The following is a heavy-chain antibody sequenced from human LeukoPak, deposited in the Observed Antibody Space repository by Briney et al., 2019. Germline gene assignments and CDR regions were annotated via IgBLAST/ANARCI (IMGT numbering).Heavy chain of an antibody. V-gene: IGHV1-18*01. CDR1: GYTFTNYG. Sequence: ASVKVSCKASGYTFTNYGVSWVRQAPGQGLEWVGWISAYNGDTKYAQKFQGRVTMTTDTSTSTAYMEVRSLRSEDTAVYYCARPAGAAATGVFDYWGQGTLVTVSP. D-gene: IGHD2-15*01. CDR2: ISAYNGDT. CDR3: ARPAGAAATGVFDY. J-gene: IGHJ4*02.